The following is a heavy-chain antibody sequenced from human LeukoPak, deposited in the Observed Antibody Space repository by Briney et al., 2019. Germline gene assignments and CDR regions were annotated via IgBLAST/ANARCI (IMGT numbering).Heavy chain of an antibody. D-gene: IGHD6-19*01. CDR1: GITVNTNY. Sequence: GGSLRLSCAASGITVNTNYMSWVRQAPGQGLEWVSSISGYSDYIFYADSVKGRFTISRDNAKNSLYLQMNSLRAEDTAVYYCARGSGWYGGDYWGQGTLVTVSS. CDR2: ISGYSDYI. V-gene: IGHV3-21*01. J-gene: IGHJ4*02. CDR3: ARGSGWYGGDY.